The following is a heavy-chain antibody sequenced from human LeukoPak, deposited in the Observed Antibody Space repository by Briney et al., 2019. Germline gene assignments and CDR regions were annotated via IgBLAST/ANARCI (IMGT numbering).Heavy chain of an antibody. CDR3: TTCGSSWS. D-gene: IGHD6-13*01. CDR1: GFTFRSAW. Sequence: GGSLRLSCAASGFTFRSAWMSWVRQAPGKGLEWVGRIKTKTEGGTADYAAPVKGRFSISRDDSKDTVYLQMNSLKTEDTAVYYCTTCGSSWSWGQGTLVTVSS. V-gene: IGHV3-15*01. CDR2: IKTKTEGGTA. J-gene: IGHJ5*02.